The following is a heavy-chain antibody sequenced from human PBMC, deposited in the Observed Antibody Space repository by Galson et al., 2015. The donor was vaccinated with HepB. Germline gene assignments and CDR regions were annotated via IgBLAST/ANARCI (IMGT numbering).Heavy chain of an antibody. J-gene: IGHJ4*02. CDR2: ISSSSSYT. CDR3: ARDHYYDSSGYCDY. Sequence: SLRLSCAASGFTFSDYYMSWIRQAPGKGLEWVSYISSSSSYTNYADSVKGRFTISRDNAKNSLYLQMNSLRAEDTAVYYCARDHYYDSSGYCDYRGQGTLVTVSS. V-gene: IGHV3-11*05. CDR1: GFTFSDYY. D-gene: IGHD3-22*01.